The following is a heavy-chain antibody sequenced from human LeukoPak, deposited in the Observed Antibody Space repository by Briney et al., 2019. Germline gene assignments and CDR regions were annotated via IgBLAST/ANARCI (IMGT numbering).Heavy chain of an antibody. V-gene: IGHV4-59*01. D-gene: IGHD3-22*01. CDR1: GGSISNYY. J-gene: IGHJ4*02. Sequence: SETLPLTCAVSGGSISNYYWSWIRQPPGKGLEWIGYIYYSGNTNYNPSLKSRVTISVDTSKNQFSLKLSSVTAADTAVYYCARDIGGYSGSFDYWGQGTLVTVSS. CDR3: ARDIGGYSGSFDY. CDR2: IYYSGNT.